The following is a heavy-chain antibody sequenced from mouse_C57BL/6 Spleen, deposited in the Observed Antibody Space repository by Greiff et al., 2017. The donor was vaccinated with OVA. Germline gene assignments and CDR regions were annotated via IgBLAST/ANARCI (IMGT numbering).Heavy chain of an antibody. CDR3: ARRGSSIYWYFDV. CDR2: IYPGSGNT. Sequence: LVESGAELVRPGASVKLSCKASGYTFTDYYINWVKQRPGQGLEWIARIYPGSGNTYYNEKFKGKATLTAEKSSSTAYMQLSSLTSEDSAVYFCARRGSSIYWYFDVWGTGTTVTVSS. V-gene: IGHV1-76*01. CDR1: GYTFTDYY. J-gene: IGHJ1*03. D-gene: IGHD1-1*01.